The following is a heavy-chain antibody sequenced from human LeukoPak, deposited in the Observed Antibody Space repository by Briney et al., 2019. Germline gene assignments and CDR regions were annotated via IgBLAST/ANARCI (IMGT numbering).Heavy chain of an antibody. Sequence: SQTLSLTCAISGDSVSSNSAAWNWIRQSPSRGLEWLGGTYYRSKWYNDYAVSVKSRITINPDTSKNQFSLQLNSVTPEDTAVYYCVRDLTVTTLRWFDPWGQGTLVTVSS. D-gene: IGHD4-17*01. V-gene: IGHV6-1*01. CDR2: TYYRSKWYN. J-gene: IGHJ5*02. CDR1: GDSVSSNSAA. CDR3: VRDLTVTTLRWFDP.